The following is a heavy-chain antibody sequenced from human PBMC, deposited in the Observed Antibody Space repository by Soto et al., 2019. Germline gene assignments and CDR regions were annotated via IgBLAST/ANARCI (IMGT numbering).Heavy chain of an antibody. CDR3: ARRVVRGVITYYYYGMDV. V-gene: IGHV4-39*01. CDR2: IYYSGST. J-gene: IGHJ6*02. CDR1: GGSISSSSYY. D-gene: IGHD3-10*01. Sequence: SETLSLTCTVSGGSISSSSYYWGWIRQPPGKGLEWIGSIYYSGSTYYNPSLKSRVTISVDTSKNQFSLKLSSVTDADTAVYYCARRVVRGVITYYYYGMDVWGQGTTVT.